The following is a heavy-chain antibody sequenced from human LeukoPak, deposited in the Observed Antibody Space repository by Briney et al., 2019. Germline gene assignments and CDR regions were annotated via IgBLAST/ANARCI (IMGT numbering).Heavy chain of an antibody. J-gene: IGHJ6*04. V-gene: IGHV3-23*01. CDR2: IRGSGGTT. Sequence: GGSLRLPCAASGFTFSSYAMSWVRQAPGKGLEWVSAIRGSGGTTYYADSVKGRFTISRDNSKNTLYLQMNSLRAEDTALYYCAKEGIVAAPAAMMDVWGKGTTVTVSS. D-gene: IGHD2-2*01. CDR3: AKEGIVAAPAAMMDV. CDR1: GFTFSSYA.